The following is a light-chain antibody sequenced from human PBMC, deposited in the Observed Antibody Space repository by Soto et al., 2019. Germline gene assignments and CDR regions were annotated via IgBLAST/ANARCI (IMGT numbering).Light chain of an antibody. CDR2: DVS. Sequence: QYVLTQPASVSGSPGQSITISCTGTSSDVGGYNFVSWYQQHPGKAPKLIIYDVSYRPSGVSDRFSGSKSGNTASLTISGLQAEDGADYYCTSYTTRSTVVFGGGTKLTVL. CDR3: TSYTTRSTVV. V-gene: IGLV2-14*03. J-gene: IGLJ2*01. CDR1: SSDVGGYNF.